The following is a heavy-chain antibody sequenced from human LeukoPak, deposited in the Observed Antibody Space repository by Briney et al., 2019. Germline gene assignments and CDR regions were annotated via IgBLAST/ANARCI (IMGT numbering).Heavy chain of an antibody. CDR3: ASGSPGYSYGLDY. CDR1: GGSISSGDYY. CDR2: IYYSGST. Sequence: SQTLSLTCTVSGGSISSGDYYWSWIRQPPGKGLEWIGYIYYSGSTYYNPSLKSRVTISVDTSKNQFSLKLSSVTAADTAVYYCASGSPGYSYGLDYWGQGTLVTVSS. J-gene: IGHJ4*02. D-gene: IGHD5-18*01. V-gene: IGHV4-30-4*01.